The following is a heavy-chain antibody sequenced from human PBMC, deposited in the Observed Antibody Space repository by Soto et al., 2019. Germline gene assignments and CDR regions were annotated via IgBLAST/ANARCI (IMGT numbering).Heavy chain of an antibody. CDR3: ASSNRGPRGDPLDY. V-gene: IGHV1-69*01. J-gene: IGHJ4*02. Sequence: QVQLVQSGAEVKKPGSSVKVSCKASGGTFSSYAISWVRQAPGQGLEWMGGSIPIVGTANYAQKFQGRGTITADESTSTAYMELSSLSSEDTAVYYCASSNRGPRGDPLDYWGQGTLVTVSS. CDR2: SIPIVGTA. D-gene: IGHD3-10*01. CDR1: GGTFSSYA.